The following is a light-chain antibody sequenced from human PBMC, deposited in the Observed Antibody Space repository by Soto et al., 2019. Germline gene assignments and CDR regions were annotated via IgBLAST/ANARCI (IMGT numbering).Light chain of an antibody. Sequence: QSALTQPASVSGSPGQTITISCTGTSSDVGAYNYVSWYQQYPGEVPKLVIYEVSNRPSGVSNRFSGSKSDNTASLTISGLQAEDEADYYCSSYTSRSPVVFGGGTKLTV. V-gene: IGLV2-14*01. CDR3: SSYTSRSPVV. J-gene: IGLJ2*01. CDR2: EVS. CDR1: SSDVGAYNY.